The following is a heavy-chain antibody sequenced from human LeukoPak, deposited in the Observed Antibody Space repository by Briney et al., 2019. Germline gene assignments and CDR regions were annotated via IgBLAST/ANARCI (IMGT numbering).Heavy chain of an antibody. CDR1: GFTFSNYW. J-gene: IGHJ5*02. CDR3: TGSTSSYLGYWFDP. V-gene: IGHV3-7*01. Sequence: GGSLRLSCAASGFTFSNYWMNWVRQAPGKGLEWVANIKHDGSEKCYVDSVKGRFTISRDNARNSLYLQMNSLRAEDTAVYYCTGSTSSYLGYWFDPWGQGTLVTVSS. CDR2: IKHDGSEK. D-gene: IGHD6-6*01.